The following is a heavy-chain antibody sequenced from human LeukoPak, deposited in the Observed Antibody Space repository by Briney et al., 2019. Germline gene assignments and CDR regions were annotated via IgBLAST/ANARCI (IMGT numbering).Heavy chain of an antibody. CDR2: IYYSGST. CDR3: ARVPSYGMDV. Sequence: SETLSLTCTVSGGSISSGNYYWSWIRQHPGKGLEWIGYIYYSGSTYYNPSLKSRVTVSVDTSKNQFSLKLSSVTAADTAVYYCARVPSYGMDVWGQGTTVTVSS. CDR1: GGSISSGNYY. J-gene: IGHJ6*02. V-gene: IGHV4-31*03.